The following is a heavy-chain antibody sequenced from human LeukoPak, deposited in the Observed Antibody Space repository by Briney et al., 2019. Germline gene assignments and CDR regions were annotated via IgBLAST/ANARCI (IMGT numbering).Heavy chain of an antibody. CDR2: INSDGSST. J-gene: IGHJ2*01. CDR3: ARVRGSCWSDL. D-gene: IGHD6-19*01. Sequence: GGSLRLSCAASGFTFSSYWMHWVRQAPRKGLVLVSRINSDGSSTSYADSVKGRFTISRDNAKNTLYLKMNSLRAEDTAVYYCARVRGSCWSDLWGRGTLVTVSS. CDR1: GFTFSSYW. V-gene: IGHV3-74*01.